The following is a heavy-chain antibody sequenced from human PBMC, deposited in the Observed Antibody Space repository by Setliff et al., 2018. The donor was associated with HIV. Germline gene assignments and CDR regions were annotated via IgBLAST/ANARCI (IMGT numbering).Heavy chain of an antibody. CDR1: GFTFTAYN. J-gene: IGHJ4*02. Sequence: LRLSCAASGFTFTAYNMAWVRQAPGKGLEWISAISPNGDITYYAASEQGRFTISRDNSKNTVYLQMSSLIAEDTALYYCANYGDYWGQGTLVTVSS. V-gene: IGHV3-23*01. D-gene: IGHD4-17*01. CDR3: ANYGDY. CDR2: ISPNGDIT.